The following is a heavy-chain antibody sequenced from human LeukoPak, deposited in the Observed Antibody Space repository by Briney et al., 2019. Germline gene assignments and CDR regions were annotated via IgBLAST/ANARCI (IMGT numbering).Heavy chain of an antibody. J-gene: IGHJ3*02. CDR3: ARDPATSYYDSSGPGGAFDI. CDR2: IYYSGST. V-gene: IGHV4-39*07. CDR1: GGSISSSSYY. D-gene: IGHD3-22*01. Sequence: NPSETLSLTCTVSGGSISSSSYYWGWIRQPPGKGLEWIGSIYYSGSTYYNPSLKSRVTISVDTSKNQFSLKLSSVTAADTAVYYCARDPATSYYDSSGPGGAFDIWGQGTMVTVSS.